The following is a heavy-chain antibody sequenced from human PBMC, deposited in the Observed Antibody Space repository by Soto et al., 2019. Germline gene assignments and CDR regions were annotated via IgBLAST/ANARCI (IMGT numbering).Heavy chain of an antibody. Sequence: GESLKISCKGSGYSFAGYWITWVRQKPGKGLEWMGRIDPSDSQTYYSPSFRGHVTVSVTKSITTVFLQWSSLRVSDTAMYYCARQIYDSDTGPNFQYYFDSWGQGTPVTVSS. V-gene: IGHV5-10-1*01. CDR3: ARQIYDSDTGPNFQYYFDS. J-gene: IGHJ4*02. CDR2: IDPSDSQT. D-gene: IGHD3-22*01. CDR1: GYSFAGYW.